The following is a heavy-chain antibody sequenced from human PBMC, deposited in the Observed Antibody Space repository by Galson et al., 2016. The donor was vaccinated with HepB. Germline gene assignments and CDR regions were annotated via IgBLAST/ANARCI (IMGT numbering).Heavy chain of an antibody. Sequence: SVRVSCTASGFTFTTYGISWVRQAPGQGLEWMGWISDYDGNTYYAETVQGRVTISTDTSTSTAYMELRSLRSDDTAVYYCARDPRKIRYQLLEIYYYYYAMDVWGQGTTFTVSS. J-gene: IGHJ6*02. V-gene: IGHV1-18*01. CDR1: GFTFTTYG. CDR2: ISDYDGNT. D-gene: IGHD2-2*01. CDR3: ARDPRKIRYQLLEIYYYYYAMDV.